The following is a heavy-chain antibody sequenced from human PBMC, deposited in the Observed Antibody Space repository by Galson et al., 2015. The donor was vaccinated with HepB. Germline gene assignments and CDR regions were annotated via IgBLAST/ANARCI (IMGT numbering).Heavy chain of an antibody. CDR3: ARAPGYDFWSGYYRY. CDR1: GFTFSSYS. V-gene: IGHV3-21*01. J-gene: IGHJ4*02. D-gene: IGHD3-3*01. Sequence: SLRLSCAASGFTFSSYSMNWVRQAPGKGLEWVSSISSSSSYIYYADSVKGRFTISRDNAKNSLYLQMNSLRAEDTAVYYCARAPGYDFWSGYYRYWGQGTLVTVSS. CDR2: ISSSSSYI.